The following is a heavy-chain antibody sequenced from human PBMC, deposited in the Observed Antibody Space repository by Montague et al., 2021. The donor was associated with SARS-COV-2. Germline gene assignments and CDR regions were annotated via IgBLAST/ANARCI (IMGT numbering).Heavy chain of an antibody. V-gene: IGHV4-39*01. J-gene: IGHJ4*02. D-gene: IGHD4-17*01. CDR2: VYYSGYT. Sequence: SETLSLTCTDSGDSVSSSDHYWGWIRQPPGKGLEWLGIVYYSGYTYYNPSVKGRVTISIDASKNQFSLKLNSLTATDTAIYHCARRRLREDYFDFWGQGTLVTVSS. CDR3: ARRRLREDYFDF. CDR1: GDSVSSSDHY.